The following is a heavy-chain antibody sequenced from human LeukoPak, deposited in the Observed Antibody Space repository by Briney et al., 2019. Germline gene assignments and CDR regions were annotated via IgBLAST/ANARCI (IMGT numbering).Heavy chain of an antibody. D-gene: IGHD3-22*01. CDR2: IIPILGIA. V-gene: IGHV1-69*04. CDR1: GGTFSSYA. J-gene: IGHJ4*02. Sequence: ASVKVSCKASGGTFSSYAISWVRQAPGQGLEWMGRIIPILGIANYAQKFQSRVTITADKSTSTAYMELSSLRSEDTAVYYCARDPQFSGYWVINYFDYWGQGTLVTVSS. CDR3: ARDPQFSGYWVINYFDY.